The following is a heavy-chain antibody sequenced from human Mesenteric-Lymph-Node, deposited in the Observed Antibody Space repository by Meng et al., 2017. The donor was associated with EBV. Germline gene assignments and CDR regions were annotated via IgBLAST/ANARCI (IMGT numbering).Heavy chain of an antibody. D-gene: IGHD4-17*01. J-gene: IGHJ4*02. Sequence: LELSEPGLMKLTLPQSLTVIVSGCSRSSSSRRRWSCVGQRQGKGLEWVGESYQSGRSSHYLSLKIPVSLAVEKSKIPFSLNLSSVTAADTAVYYCARVTVTGGYYFDYWGQGSLVTVSS. CDR1: GCSRSSSSR. CDR2: SYQSGRS. CDR3: ARVTVTGGYYFDY. V-gene: IGHV4/OR15-8*01.